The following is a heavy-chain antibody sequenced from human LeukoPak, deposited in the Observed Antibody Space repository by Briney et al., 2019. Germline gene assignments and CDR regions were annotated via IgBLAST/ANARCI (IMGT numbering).Heavy chain of an antibody. CDR1: GGTFRSYG. D-gene: IGHD2-2*01. J-gene: IGHJ6*02. CDR3: ARGLYCSSSTSCYDCGMDV. V-gene: IGHV1-69*13. Sequence: SVKVSCKASGGTFRSYGLNWVRQAPGQGLEWMGGIIPILGTAKYAQKLQGRVTITADESTNTGYMELSSLRSEDTAVYYCARGLYCSSSTSCYDCGMDVWGQGTTVTVSS. CDR2: IIPILGTA.